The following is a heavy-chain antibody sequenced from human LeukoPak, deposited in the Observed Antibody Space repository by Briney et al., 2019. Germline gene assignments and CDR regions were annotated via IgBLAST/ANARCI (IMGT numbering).Heavy chain of an antibody. Sequence: KPSETLSLTCTVSGGSISSYYWSWIRQPPRKGLEWIGYIYYSGSTNYNPSLKSRVTISVDTSKNQFSLKLSSVTAADTAVYYCARVVQQLVWFDPWGQGTLVTVSS. CDR1: GGSISSYY. CDR3: ARVVQQLVWFDP. D-gene: IGHD6-13*01. V-gene: IGHV4-59*01. J-gene: IGHJ5*02. CDR2: IYYSGST.